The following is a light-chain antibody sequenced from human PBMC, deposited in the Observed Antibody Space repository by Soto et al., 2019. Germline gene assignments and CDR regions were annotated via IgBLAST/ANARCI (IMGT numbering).Light chain of an antibody. CDR3: TSYAGSNTTYV. J-gene: IGLJ1*01. V-gene: IGLV2-8*01. Sequence: QSVLTPPPSASGSPGQSVTISCTGTISDVGGYDYVSWYQQHPGKAPKLMIFEVTKRPSGVPNRFSGSKSGNTASLTVSGLQAEDEADYYCTSYAGSNTTYVFGTGTKVTVL. CDR1: ISDVGGYDY. CDR2: EVT.